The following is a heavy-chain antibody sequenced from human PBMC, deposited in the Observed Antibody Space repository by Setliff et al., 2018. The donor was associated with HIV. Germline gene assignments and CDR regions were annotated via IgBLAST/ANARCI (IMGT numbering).Heavy chain of an antibody. D-gene: IGHD3-22*01. CDR1: GGSINNYY. Sequence: SETLSLTCSVSGGSINNYYWSWIRQPPGKGLEWIGQIHYSGTTKYSPSLKSRVTISVDTSNDEFSLKLTAVSEADTAVYYLARVWDFYDSSGFLWSHGFDIWGQGTMVTVSS. J-gene: IGHJ3*02. CDR3: ARVWDFYDSSGFLWSHGFDI. V-gene: IGHV4-59*01. CDR2: IHYSGTT.